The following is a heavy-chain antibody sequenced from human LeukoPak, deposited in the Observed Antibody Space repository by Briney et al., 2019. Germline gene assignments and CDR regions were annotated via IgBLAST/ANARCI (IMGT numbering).Heavy chain of an antibody. CDR1: GGSISSYY. J-gene: IGHJ4*02. CDR2: IYYSGST. D-gene: IGHD6-19*01. CDR3: ARYTGYSSGWYYFDY. Sequence: SETLSLTCTVSGGSISSYYWSWIRQPPGKGLEWIGYIYYSGSTNYNSSLKSRVTISVDTSKNQSSLKLSSVTAADTAVYYCARYTGYSSGWYYFDYWGQGTLVTVSS. V-gene: IGHV4-59*01.